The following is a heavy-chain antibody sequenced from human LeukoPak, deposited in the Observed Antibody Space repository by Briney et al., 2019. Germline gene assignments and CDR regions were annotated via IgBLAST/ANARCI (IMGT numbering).Heavy chain of an antibody. CDR2: IHKAGSES. D-gene: IGHD1-26*01. CDR1: GFTFTNYW. Sequence: GGSLRLSCAASGFTFTNYWMTWVRQVPGKGLEWVANIHKAGSESYYVDSVKGRFAISRDNATNSLYLQLSSLRVEDTAVYYCARVGAWELQRVFEYWGQGTLVTVSS. CDR3: ARVGAWELQRVFEY. V-gene: IGHV3-7*01. J-gene: IGHJ4*02.